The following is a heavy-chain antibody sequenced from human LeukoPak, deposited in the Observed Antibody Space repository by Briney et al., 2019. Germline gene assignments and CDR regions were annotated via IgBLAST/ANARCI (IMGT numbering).Heavy chain of an antibody. Sequence: PGGSLRLSCAASGFTFSSYSMNWVRQAPGKGLEWVSSISSSSSYIYYADSVKGRFTISRDNAKNSLYLQMNSLRAVDTAVYYCARDSSNDYNFWSGYYTNYMDVWGKGTTVTVSS. V-gene: IGHV3-21*01. J-gene: IGHJ6*03. CDR1: GFTFSSYS. CDR2: ISSSSSYI. D-gene: IGHD3-3*01. CDR3: ARDSSNDYNFWSGYYTNYMDV.